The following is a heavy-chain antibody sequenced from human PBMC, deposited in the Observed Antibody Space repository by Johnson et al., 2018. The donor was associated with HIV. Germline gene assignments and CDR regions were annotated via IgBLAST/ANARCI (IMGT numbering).Heavy chain of an antibody. CDR1: GFTFSDYY. CDR2: ISTSGSTI. CDR3: ARSKDCSGGSCPDGFDI. D-gene: IGHD2-15*01. J-gene: IGHJ3*02. Sequence: QVQLVESGGGLVKPGGSLRLSCIASGFTFSDYYMSWIRQAPGKGLEWVSYISTSGSTIYSADSVPGRFTIPRDNAKNSLYLQMNSLRAEDTAVYYCARSKDCSGGSCPDGFDIWGQGTMVTVSS. V-gene: IGHV3-11*04.